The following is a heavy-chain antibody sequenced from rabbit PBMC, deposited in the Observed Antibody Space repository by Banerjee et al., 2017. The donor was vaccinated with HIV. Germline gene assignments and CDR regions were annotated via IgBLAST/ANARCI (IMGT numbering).Heavy chain of an antibody. Sequence: QEQLEESGGDLVKPEGSLALTCTASGFSFNPFYYMCWVRQAPGKGLEWIACIWPSGGSTWYASWAKGRFTITKSTSLNTVTLQLNSLTAADTATYFCARGDISYGYAEDVWGQGTLVTVS. D-gene: IGHD6-1*01. J-gene: IGHJ3*01. CDR3: ARGDISYGYAEDV. CDR2: IWPSGGST. CDR1: GFSFNPFYY. V-gene: IGHV1S43*01.